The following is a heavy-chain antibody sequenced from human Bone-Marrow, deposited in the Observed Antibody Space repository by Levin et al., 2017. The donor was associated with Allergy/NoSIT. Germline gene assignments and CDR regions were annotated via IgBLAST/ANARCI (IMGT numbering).Heavy chain of an antibody. CDR2: IKSKTDGGTT. J-gene: IGHJ4*02. CDR3: TTMISRIAAASDPRPERANQAKRPDLYDY. D-gene: IGHD6-13*01. V-gene: IGHV3-15*01. Sequence: KTGGSLRLSCAASGFTFSNAWMSWVRQAPGKGLEWVGRIKSKTDGGTTDYAAPVKGRFTISRDDSKNTLYLQMNSLKTEDTAVYYCTTMISRIAAASDPRPERANQAKRPDLYDYWGQGTLVTVSS. CDR1: GFTFSNAW.